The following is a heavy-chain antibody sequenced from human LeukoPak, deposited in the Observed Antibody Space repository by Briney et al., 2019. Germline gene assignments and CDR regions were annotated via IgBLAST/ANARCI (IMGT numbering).Heavy chain of an antibody. V-gene: IGHV3-9*01. J-gene: IGHJ3*02. D-gene: IGHD3-22*01. CDR2: ISWNSGSI. CDR3: AKDVYYDSSGYYHGNASDI. Sequence: GGSLRLSCAASGFTFDDYAMHWVRQAPGKGLEWVSGISWNSGSIGYADSVKGRFTISRDNAKNSLYLQMNSLRAEDTALYYCAKDVYYDSSGYYHGNASDIWGQGTMVTVSS. CDR1: GFTFDDYA.